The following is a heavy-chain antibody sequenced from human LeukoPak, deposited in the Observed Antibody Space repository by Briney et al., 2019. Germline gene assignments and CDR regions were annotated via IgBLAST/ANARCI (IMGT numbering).Heavy chain of an antibody. V-gene: IGHV3-23*01. D-gene: IGHD1-1*01. Sequence: GGSLRLSCTASGFTFSSYAMNWVRQAPGKGLEWVSGIGAGGTFTYYADSVKGRFTISRDNSRNTLYLQMNSLRADDTAVYYCAKQLERRFDPWGQGTLVTVSS. CDR3: AKQLERRFDP. CDR2: IGAGGTFT. CDR1: GFTFSSYA. J-gene: IGHJ5*02.